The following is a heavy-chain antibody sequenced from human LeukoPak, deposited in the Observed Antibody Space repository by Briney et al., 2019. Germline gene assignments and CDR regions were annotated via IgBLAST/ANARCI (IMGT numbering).Heavy chain of an antibody. CDR3: ARGILWFGELGQDY. J-gene: IGHJ4*02. D-gene: IGHD3-10*01. CDR1: GYTFTSYD. V-gene: IGHV1-8*01. CDR2: MNPNSGNT. Sequence: GASVKVSCKASGYTFTSYDINWVRQATGQGLEWMGWMNPNSGNTGYAQKFQGRVTMTRNTSISTAYMELSSLRSEDTAVYYCARGILWFGELGQDYWGQGTLVTVSS.